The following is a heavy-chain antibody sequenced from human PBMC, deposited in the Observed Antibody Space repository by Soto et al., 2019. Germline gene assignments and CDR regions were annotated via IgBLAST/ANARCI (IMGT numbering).Heavy chain of an antibody. D-gene: IGHD6-19*01. CDR2: IRSGGTT. Sequence: RLSCTASGFTFNDYVMTWVRQAPGKGLEFVGAIRSGGTTEYAASVEGRFTVSPDDSKTIAYVQMNRQNADDSAVSYSNTWQGSGQSKFEYWGPGALVTVSS. CDR1: GFTFNDYV. J-gene: IGHJ4*02. CDR3: NTWQGSGQSKFEY. V-gene: IGHV3-49*04.